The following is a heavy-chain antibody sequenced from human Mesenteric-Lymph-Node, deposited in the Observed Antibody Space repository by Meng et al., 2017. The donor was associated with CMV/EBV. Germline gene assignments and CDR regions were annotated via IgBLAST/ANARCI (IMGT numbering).Heavy chain of an antibody. V-gene: IGHV3-48*03. CDR2: ISSSSSTV. Sequence: GGSLRLSCAASGFTFSSYEMNWVRQAPGKGLEWVSYISSSSSTVYYADSVKGRFSIARDNAKNSLYLQMNTLRVEDTAVYYCARAQYSSGWYYPAWGQGTLVPSPQ. J-gene: IGHJ5*02. CDR3: ARAQYSSGWYYPA. D-gene: IGHD6-19*01. CDR1: GFTFSSYE.